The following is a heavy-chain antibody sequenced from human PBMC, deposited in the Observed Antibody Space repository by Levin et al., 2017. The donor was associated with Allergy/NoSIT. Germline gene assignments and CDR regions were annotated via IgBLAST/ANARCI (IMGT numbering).Heavy chain of an antibody. CDR1: GGAFSGYY. J-gene: IGHJ5*02. CDR3: ARTMKRPVASGTIMSRFDP. Sequence: RSQTLSLTCAVFGGAFSGYYWSWIRPTPGKGLEWLGEINSSGGANYNPSLTSRVTISLDTSKNQFSLNLSSVTAPDTAVSYCARTMKRPVASGTIMSRFDPWGQGTLVTVSS. CDR2: INSSGGA. V-gene: IGHV4-34*01. D-gene: IGHD3-10*01.